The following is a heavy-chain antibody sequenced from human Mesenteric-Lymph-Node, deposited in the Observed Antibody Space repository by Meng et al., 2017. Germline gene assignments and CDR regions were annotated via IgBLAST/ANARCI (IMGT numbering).Heavy chain of an antibody. D-gene: IGHD3-3*01. V-gene: IGHV1-69*04. Sequence: SVKVSCKASGGTFSSYAISWVRQAPGQGLEWMGRIIPILGIANYAQKFQGRVTITADKSTSTAYMELSSLRSEDTAVYYCAREGLWSGYPDHYYYYYGMDVWGQGTTVTVSS. CDR3: AREGLWSGYPDHYYYYYGMDV. CDR1: GGTFSSYA. J-gene: IGHJ6*02. CDR2: IIPILGIA.